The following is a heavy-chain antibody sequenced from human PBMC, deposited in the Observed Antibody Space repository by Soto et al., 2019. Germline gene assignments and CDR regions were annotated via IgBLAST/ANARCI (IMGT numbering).Heavy chain of an antibody. V-gene: IGHV3-9*01. J-gene: IGHJ4*02. Sequence: EVQLVESGGGLVQPGKSLRLSCAASEFTFEDYAMYWVRQVPGKGLEWVAGISWTSEKKGYADSVKGRFVISRDNAKTSPFLHMNSLRPDDTAFYFCAKAQAPWKFVTSFNYRGQGTLVAVSS. CDR1: EFTFEDYA. D-gene: IGHD1-1*01. CDR3: AKAQAPWKFVTSFNY. CDR2: ISWTSEKK.